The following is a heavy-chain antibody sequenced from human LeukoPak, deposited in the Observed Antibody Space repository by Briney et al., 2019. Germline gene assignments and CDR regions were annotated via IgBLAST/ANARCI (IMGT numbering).Heavy chain of an antibody. CDR1: GGSFSGYY. J-gene: IGHJ4*02. V-gene: IGHV4-34*01. Sequence: PSETLSLTCAVYGGSFSGYYWSWIRQPPGKGLEWVGEINHSGSNNYNPSLKSRVTISVDTSKNQFFLKLISVPAADTAVYYCARCRGKYTIFGVVTGYFDYWGQGTLVTVSS. CDR2: INHSGSN. CDR3: ARCRGKYTIFGVVTGYFDY. D-gene: IGHD3-3*01.